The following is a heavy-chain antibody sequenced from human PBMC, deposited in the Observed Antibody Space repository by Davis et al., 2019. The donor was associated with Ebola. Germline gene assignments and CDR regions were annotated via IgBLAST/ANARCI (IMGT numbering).Heavy chain of an antibody. D-gene: IGHD2-2*02. CDR3: ARGWRYPGA. CDR1: GFTFSDYA. J-gene: IGHJ5*02. CDR2: IKQDGSEK. Sequence: LKISCSASGFTFSDYAMTWVRQAPGRGLEWVANIKQDGSEKYYVDSVKGRFTISRDNTKNSLYLQMNNLRAEDTALYYCARGWRYPGAWGQGTLVTVSS. V-gene: IGHV3-7*01.